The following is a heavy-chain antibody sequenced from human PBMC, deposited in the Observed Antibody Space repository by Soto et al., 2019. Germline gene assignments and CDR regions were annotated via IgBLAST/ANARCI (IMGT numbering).Heavy chain of an antibody. CDR2: IIPILGIA. J-gene: IGHJ4*02. Sequence: QVQLVQSGAEVKKPGSSVQVSCKASGGTFSSYTISWVRQAPGQGLEWMGRIIPILGIANYAQKFQGRVTITADKSTSTAYMELSSLRSEDTAVYYCARETRGGSYYYFDYWGQGTLVTVSS. D-gene: IGHD1-26*01. CDR1: GGTFSSYT. V-gene: IGHV1-69*08. CDR3: ARETRGGSYYYFDY.